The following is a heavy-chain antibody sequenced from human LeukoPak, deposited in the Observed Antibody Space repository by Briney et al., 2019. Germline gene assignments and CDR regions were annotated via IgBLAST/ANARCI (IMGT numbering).Heavy chain of an antibody. CDR3: ARDPGGIQLWPPIDY. V-gene: IGHV4-39*07. CDR2: IYYSGST. Sequence: SETLSLTCTVSGGSISGSSYYCGWIRQPPGKGLEWIGSIYYSGSTYYNPSLKSRVTISVDTSKNQFSLKLSSVTAADTAVYYCARDPGGIQLWPPIDYWGQGTLVTVSS. CDR1: GGSISGSSYY. D-gene: IGHD5-18*01. J-gene: IGHJ4*02.